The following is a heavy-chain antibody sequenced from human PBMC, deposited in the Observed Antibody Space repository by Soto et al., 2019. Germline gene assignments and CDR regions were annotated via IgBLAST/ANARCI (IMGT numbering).Heavy chain of an antibody. Sequence: GGSLRLSCAASGFTFSSYAMSWVRQAPGKGLEWVSAISGSGGSTYSADSVKGRFTISRDNSKNTLYLQMNSLRAEDTAVYYCAKTKANWGTYYFDYWGQGTLVTVSS. J-gene: IGHJ4*02. D-gene: IGHD7-27*01. CDR1: GFTFSSYA. CDR3: AKTKANWGTYYFDY. CDR2: ISGSGGST. V-gene: IGHV3-23*01.